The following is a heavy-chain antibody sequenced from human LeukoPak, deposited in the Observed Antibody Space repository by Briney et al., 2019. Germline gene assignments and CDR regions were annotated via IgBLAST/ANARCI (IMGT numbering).Heavy chain of an antibody. D-gene: IGHD1/OR15-1a*01. V-gene: IGHV1-46*01. Sequence: ASVKVSCKASGYTFTSYYMHWVRQAPGQGLEWMGIINPSGGSTSYAQKFQGRVTMTRDTSTSTVYMELSSLRSEDTAVYYCARDRVPKLEQSYYYYYMDVWGKGTTVTVSS. J-gene: IGHJ6*03. CDR2: INPSGGST. CDR1: GYTFTSYY. CDR3: ARDRVPKLEQSYYYYYMDV.